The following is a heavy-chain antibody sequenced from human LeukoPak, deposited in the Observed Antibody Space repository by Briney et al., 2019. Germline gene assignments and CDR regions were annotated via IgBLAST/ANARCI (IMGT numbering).Heavy chain of an antibody. V-gene: IGHV3-7*01. Sequence: GGSLRLSCAASGFTFTSFWMTWVRQSPGKGLEWVANINRDGTKTTYVDSVKGRFTISRDNAKNSLFLHMSSLRAEDTAVYYCARGYCSGGSCYPAHWGQGTLVTVSS. D-gene: IGHD2-15*01. J-gene: IGHJ4*02. CDR3: ARGYCSGGSCYPAH. CDR2: INRDGTKT. CDR1: GFTFTSFW.